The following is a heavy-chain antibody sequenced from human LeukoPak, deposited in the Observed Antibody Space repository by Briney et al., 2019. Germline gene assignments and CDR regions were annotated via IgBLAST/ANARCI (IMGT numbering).Heavy chain of an antibody. D-gene: IGHD3-3*01. CDR2: IYYTGST. CDR3: ARAIVTPSGYVWYFDL. CDR1: GGSISSGGYW. J-gene: IGHJ2*01. Sequence: SETLSLSCTVSGGSISSGGYWWSWIRQYSGKGLGWIGYIYYTGSTYYNPSLKSRVTMSVDTSQNHSSLKLNSVTAADTAVYYCARAIVTPSGYVWYFDLWGRGTLVTVSS. V-gene: IGHV4-31*03.